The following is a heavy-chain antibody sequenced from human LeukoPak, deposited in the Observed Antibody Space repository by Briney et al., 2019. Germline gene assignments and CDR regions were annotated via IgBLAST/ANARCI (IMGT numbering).Heavy chain of an antibody. D-gene: IGHD2-2*01. CDR2: INPNSGDT. Sequence: GASVKVSCKASGYTFTGYYMHWVRQAPGQGLEWMGWINPNSGDTNYAQKFQGRVTMTRDTSISTAYMELSRLRSDDTAVYYCARDGIVVVPAAIQVFDYWGQGTLVTVSS. CDR3: ARDGIVVVPAAIQVFDY. J-gene: IGHJ4*02. CDR1: GYTFTGYY. V-gene: IGHV1-2*02.